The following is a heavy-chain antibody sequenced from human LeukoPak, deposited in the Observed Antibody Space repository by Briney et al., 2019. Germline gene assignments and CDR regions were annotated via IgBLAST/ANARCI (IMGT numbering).Heavy chain of an antibody. D-gene: IGHD7-27*01. CDR3: AKDGATGDLDY. CDR2: ISYDGSNK. CDR1: GFTFSSYG. Sequence: GGSLRLSCAASGFTFSSYGMHWVRQAPGKGLEWVAVISYDGSNKYYADSVKGRFTISRDNSKNTLYLQMNSLRAEDTAVYYCAKDGATGDLDYWGQGTLVTVSS. V-gene: IGHV3-30*18. J-gene: IGHJ4*02.